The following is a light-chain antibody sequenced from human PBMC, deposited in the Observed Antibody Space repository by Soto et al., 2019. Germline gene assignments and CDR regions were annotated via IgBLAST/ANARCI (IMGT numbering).Light chain of an antibody. CDR1: QSISSY. CDR2: AAS. Sequence: DIQMTQSPSSLSASVGDRVTITCRASQSISSYLNWYQQKPGKAPKLLIYAASSLQSGDPSRFSGSGSGTDFTLTISSLKPEDFATYYCQQSYSTPWTFGQGTKVEIK. J-gene: IGKJ1*01. V-gene: IGKV1-39*01. CDR3: QQSYSTPWT.